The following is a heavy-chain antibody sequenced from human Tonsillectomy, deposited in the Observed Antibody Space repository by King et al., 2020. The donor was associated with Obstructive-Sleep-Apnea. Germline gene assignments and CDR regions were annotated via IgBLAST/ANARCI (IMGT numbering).Heavy chain of an antibody. CDR1: GFTFSSYG. CDR3: GKGTRIAAPVDV. Sequence: QLVQSGGGVVQPGRSLRLSCAASGFTFSSYGMHWVRQAPGKGLEWVAFIRYDGRNKYYADSVKGRFNISRDNSKNTLFLQMNSLRAEDTAVYYCGKGTRIAAPVDVWGQGTTVTVSS. J-gene: IGHJ6*02. CDR2: IRYDGRNK. D-gene: IGHD6-6*01. V-gene: IGHV3-30*02.